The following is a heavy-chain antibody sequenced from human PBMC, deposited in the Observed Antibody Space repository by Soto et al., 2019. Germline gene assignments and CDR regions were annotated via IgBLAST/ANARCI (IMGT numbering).Heavy chain of an antibody. D-gene: IGHD2-2*01. CDR3: AGDTFIVVVPAAPAYI. J-gene: IGHJ3*02. CDR2: IIPILGIA. V-gene: IGHV1-69*02. Sequence: SVKVSCKAPGGTFSSYTISWVRQAPGQGLEWMGRIIPILGIANYAQKFQGRVTITADKSTSTAYMELSSLRSEDTAVYYCAGDTFIVVVPAAPAYIWGQRTMVTLS. CDR1: GGTFSSYT.